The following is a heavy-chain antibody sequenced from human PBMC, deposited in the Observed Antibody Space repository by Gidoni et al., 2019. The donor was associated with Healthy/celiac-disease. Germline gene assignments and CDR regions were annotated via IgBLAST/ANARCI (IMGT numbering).Heavy chain of an antibody. Sequence: QVQLVESGGGLVTPGGSLRLSCAASGFTFSDYYMSWIRQAPGKGLEWVSYISSSGSTIYYADSVKVRFTISRDNAKNSLYLQMNSLRAEDTAVYYCARAQYYYDSSGYYLLDYWGQGTLVTVSS. CDR1: GFTFSDYY. CDR3: ARAQYYYDSSGYYLLDY. D-gene: IGHD3-22*01. V-gene: IGHV3-11*01. J-gene: IGHJ4*02. CDR2: ISSSGSTI.